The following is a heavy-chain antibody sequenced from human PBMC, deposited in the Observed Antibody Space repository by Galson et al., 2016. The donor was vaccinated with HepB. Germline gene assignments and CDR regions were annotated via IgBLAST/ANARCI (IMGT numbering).Heavy chain of an antibody. CDR3: ARADYADYVPVS. CDR1: GAAINYRRYY. Sequence: ETLSLTCSVPGAAINYRRYYCGWFRQPPGKGLEWIGSVYYSESTHYNTSLTSRVTLSVDTSKNQVSLRLTSVTAADTAVHYCARADYADYVPVSWGQGIQVTVSS. J-gene: IGHJ4*02. CDR2: VYYSEST. D-gene: IGHD4-17*01. V-gene: IGHV4-39*01.